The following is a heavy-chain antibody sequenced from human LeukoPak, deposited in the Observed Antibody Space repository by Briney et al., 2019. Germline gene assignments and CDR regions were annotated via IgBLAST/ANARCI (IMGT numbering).Heavy chain of an antibody. Sequence: SETLSLTCTVSGGSISSYYWSWIRQPPGKGLEWIGTFYYSGNTYYSPSLKSRVTISVDTSKNQFSLKLSSVTAADTAVYHCARRPFSGWVGFDYWGQGALVTVSS. J-gene: IGHJ4*02. V-gene: IGHV4-59*04. CDR3: ARRPFSGWVGFDY. CDR2: FYYSGNT. CDR1: GGSISSYY. D-gene: IGHD6-25*01.